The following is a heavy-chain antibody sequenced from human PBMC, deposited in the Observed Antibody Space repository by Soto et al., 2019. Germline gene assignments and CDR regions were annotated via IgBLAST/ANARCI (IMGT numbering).Heavy chain of an antibody. CDR1: GGSISSGGYY. Sequence: SETLSLTCTVSGGSISSGGYYWSWIRQHPGKGLEWIGYIYYSGSTYYNPSLKSRVTISVDTSKNQFSLKLSSVTADDTAVYYCARDPLPKWDDVKLFDHWGLGTLVTVSS. J-gene: IGHJ4*02. V-gene: IGHV4-31*03. D-gene: IGHD1-1*01. CDR3: ARDPLPKWDDVKLFDH. CDR2: IYYSGST.